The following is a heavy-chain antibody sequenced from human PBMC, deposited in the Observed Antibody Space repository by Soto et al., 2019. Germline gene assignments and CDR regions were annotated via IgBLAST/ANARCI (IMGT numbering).Heavy chain of an antibody. CDR3: AREYGVYGVIDY. D-gene: IGHD4-17*01. CDR1: GGSFSGYD. Sequence: QVQLQQWGAGLLKPSETLSLTCAVYGGSFSGYDWSWIRQPPGKGLEWIGEINHSGSTNYNPSLKSRVTISVDTSKNQFSLKLSSVTAADTAVYYCAREYGVYGVIDYWGQGTLVTVSS. J-gene: IGHJ4*02. CDR2: INHSGST. V-gene: IGHV4-34*01.